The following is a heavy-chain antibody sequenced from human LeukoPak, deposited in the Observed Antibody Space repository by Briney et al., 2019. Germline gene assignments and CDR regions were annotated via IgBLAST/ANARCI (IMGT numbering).Heavy chain of an antibody. J-gene: IGHJ4*02. V-gene: IGHV3-73*01. CDR3: AKTYYYDSNGYYYFDY. CDR1: GFTFSGSA. Sequence: GGSLKLSCAASGFTFSGSAMHWVRQASGKGLEWIGRIRSKANSYVTAYAASVTGRFTISRDDSRNTLYLQMNSLRAEDTAVYYCAKTYYYDSNGYYYFDYWGQGTLVTVSS. D-gene: IGHD3-22*01. CDR2: IRSKANSYVT.